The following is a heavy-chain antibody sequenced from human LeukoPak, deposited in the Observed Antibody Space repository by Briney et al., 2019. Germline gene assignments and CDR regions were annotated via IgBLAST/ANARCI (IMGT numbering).Heavy chain of an antibody. CDR3: ALFSWPYY. CDR1: GFDFNYYF. V-gene: IGHV3-7*01. CDR2: VNKDGSGR. J-gene: IGHJ4*02. Sequence: GGSLRLSCATSGFDFNYYFMAWVRQAPGKGLEWLATVNKDGSGREYIDSVRGRFTISRDNAKNSIHLQMSSLSADDTAVYYCALFSWPYYWGQGTLVTVSS.